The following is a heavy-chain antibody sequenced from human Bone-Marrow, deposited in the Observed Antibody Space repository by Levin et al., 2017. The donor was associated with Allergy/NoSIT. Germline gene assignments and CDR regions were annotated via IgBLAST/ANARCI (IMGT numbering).Heavy chain of an antibody. CDR2: INSNSAYI. CDR1: GVTRNNYT. Sequence: LSLTCAVSGVTRNNYTLTWVRQPPGKGLEWVSSINSNSAYIHYGDSVKGRFTISRDNSKKLLFLQMSSLRDEDTATYYCASRLTASGGLDVWGHGTTVTVSS. V-gene: IGHV3-21*04. J-gene: IGHJ6*02. D-gene: IGHD5-18*01. CDR3: ASRLTASGGLDV.